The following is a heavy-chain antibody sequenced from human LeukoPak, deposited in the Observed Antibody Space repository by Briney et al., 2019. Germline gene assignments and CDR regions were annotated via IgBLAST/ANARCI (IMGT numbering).Heavy chain of an antibody. Sequence: GGSLRLSCAASGFTFSSYGMHWVRQAPGKGLEWVAVISYDGSNKYYADSVKGRFTISRDNSNKTLYLQMNSLRAEDTAVYYCAKDHFPHRALCNIDYWGQGTLVTVSS. V-gene: IGHV3-30*18. CDR1: GFTFSSYG. CDR2: ISYDGSNK. CDR3: AKDHFPHRALCNIDY. D-gene: IGHD2-2*01. J-gene: IGHJ4*02.